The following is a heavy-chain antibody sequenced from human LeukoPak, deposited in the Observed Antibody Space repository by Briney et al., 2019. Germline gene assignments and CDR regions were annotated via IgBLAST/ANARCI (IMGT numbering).Heavy chain of an antibody. CDR1: GFTFSSYG. Sequence: GGSLRLSCAASGFTFSSYGTHWVRQAPGKGLEWVAVIWYDGSNKYYADSVKGRFTISRDNSKNTLYLQMSSLRAEDTAVYYCARDQYSSSSVPHYYYYYGMDVWGQGTTVTVSS. CDR2: IWYDGSNK. V-gene: IGHV3-33*01. CDR3: ARDQYSSSSVPHYYYYYGMDV. D-gene: IGHD6-6*01. J-gene: IGHJ6*02.